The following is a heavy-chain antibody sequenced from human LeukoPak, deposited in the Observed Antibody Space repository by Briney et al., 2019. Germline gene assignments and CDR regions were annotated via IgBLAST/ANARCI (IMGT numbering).Heavy chain of an antibody. J-gene: IGHJ4*02. CDR2: INQDGSEK. CDR1: GLTFRSYW. CDR3: ARERDGRFFDY. V-gene: IGHV3-7*01. D-gene: IGHD5-24*01. Sequence: GGSLRLSCAVSGLTFRSYWMSWVRQASGKGLEWVANINQDGSEKYFLDSVRGRFTISRDNAKNSLALQMNTLRAEDTAVYYCARERDGRFFDYWGQGTLVTVSS.